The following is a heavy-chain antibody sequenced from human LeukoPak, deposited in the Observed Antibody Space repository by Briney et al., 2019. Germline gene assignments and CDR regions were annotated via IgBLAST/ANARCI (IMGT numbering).Heavy chain of an antibody. J-gene: IGHJ4*02. Sequence: GASVKVSCKASGGTFSSYAISWVRQAPGQGLEWMGGIIPIFGTANYAQKFQGRVTITTDESTSTAYMELSSLRSEDTAVYYCASFGGYCSSTSCYGVDYWGQGTLVTVSS. CDR2: IIPIFGTA. D-gene: IGHD2-2*01. V-gene: IGHV1-69*05. CDR1: GGTFSSYA. CDR3: ASFGGYCSSTSCYGVDY.